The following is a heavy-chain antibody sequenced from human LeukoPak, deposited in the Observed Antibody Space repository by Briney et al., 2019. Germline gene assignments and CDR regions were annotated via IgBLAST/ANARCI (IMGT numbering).Heavy chain of an antibody. Sequence: GGSLRLSCAASGFTFSSYGMHWVRQAPGKGLEWVAFIRYDGSNKYYADSVKGRFTISRDNSKNTLYLQMNSLRAEDTAVYYCAPGGSTSLLYYFDYWGQGTLVTVSS. CDR2: IRYDGSNK. CDR1: GFTFSSYG. J-gene: IGHJ4*02. CDR3: APGGSTSLLYYFDY. D-gene: IGHD2-2*01. V-gene: IGHV3-30*02.